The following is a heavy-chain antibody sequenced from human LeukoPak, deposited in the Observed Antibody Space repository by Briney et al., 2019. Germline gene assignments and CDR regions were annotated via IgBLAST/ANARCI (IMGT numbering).Heavy chain of an antibody. CDR3: AREGDYYDSSGYYYEGYYFDY. D-gene: IGHD3-22*01. J-gene: IGHJ4*02. V-gene: IGHV4-61*02. CDR1: GGSISSGSYY. Sequence: PSQTLSLTCTVSGGSISSGSYYWSWIRQPAGKGLEWIGRIYTSGSTNYNPSLKSRVTISVGTSKNQFSLKLSSVTAADTAVYYCAREGDYYDSSGYYYEGYYFDYWGQGTLVTVSS. CDR2: IYTSGST.